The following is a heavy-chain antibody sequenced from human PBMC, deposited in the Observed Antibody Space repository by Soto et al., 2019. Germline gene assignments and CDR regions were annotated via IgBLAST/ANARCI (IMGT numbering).Heavy chain of an antibody. CDR1: SGSFSGYY. V-gene: IGHV4-34*01. Sequence: SDTLSLTCAVSSGSFSGYYWSRVRQPPGKGLEWIAEINHSGSTNYNPSLKSRVTRSVDTSKNQFSLKLSPVTAADAAVYYCATFRGMTTATTERYFDYWGQGTLVT. J-gene: IGHJ4*02. CDR2: INHSGST. D-gene: IGHD4-17*01. CDR3: ATFRGMTTATTERYFDY.